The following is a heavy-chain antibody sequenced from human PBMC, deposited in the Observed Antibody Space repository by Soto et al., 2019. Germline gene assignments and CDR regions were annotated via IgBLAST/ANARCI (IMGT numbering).Heavy chain of an antibody. CDR3: VRTSLVVAAATREDY. J-gene: IGHJ4*02. D-gene: IGHD2-15*01. Sequence: EVQLVESGGGLVQPGESLRLSCAASGFTFSSYWMHWVRQAPGKGLVWVSRINSDGSSTSYAGSVKGRFTISRDNAKNTLYMQRNRLRAEDTAVYYCVRTSLVVAAATREDYWGQGTLVNVSS. V-gene: IGHV3-74*01. CDR1: GFTFSSYW. CDR2: INSDGSST.